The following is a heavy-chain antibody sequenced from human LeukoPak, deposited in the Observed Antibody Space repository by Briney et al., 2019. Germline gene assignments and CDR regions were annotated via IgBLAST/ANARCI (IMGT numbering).Heavy chain of an antibody. J-gene: IGHJ4*02. CDR1: GGSISSYY. D-gene: IGHD2-2*01. CDR2: IYTSGST. V-gene: IGHV4-4*07. Sequence: SETLSLTCTVSGGSISSYYWSWIRQPAGKGLEWIGRIYTSGSTNYNPSLKSRVTMSVDTSKNQFSLKLSSVTAADTAVYYCARNSAYCSSTSCPIDYWGQGTLVTVSS. CDR3: ARNSAYCSSTSCPIDY.